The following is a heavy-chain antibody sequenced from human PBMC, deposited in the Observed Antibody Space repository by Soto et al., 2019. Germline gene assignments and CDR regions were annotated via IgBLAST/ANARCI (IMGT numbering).Heavy chain of an antibody. D-gene: IGHD6-6*01. CDR3: VRVKQLVPWYFDL. Sequence: QLQLQESGSGLVKPSQPLSLTCALSGDSISSGGFSWSWIRQPPGKGLEWIGYIYHNGGTYYNPSLKSRVTMSVDRSKNQFSLKLTSVTAADTAVYYCVRVKQLVPWYFDLSGRGTLVTVSS. CDR1: GDSISSGGFS. CDR2: IYHNGGT. J-gene: IGHJ2*01. V-gene: IGHV4-30-2*01.